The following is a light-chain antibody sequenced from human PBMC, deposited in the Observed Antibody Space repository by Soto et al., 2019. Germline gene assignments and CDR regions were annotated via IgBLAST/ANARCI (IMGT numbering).Light chain of an antibody. V-gene: IGKV3-20*01. Sequence: EIVMTQSPGTLSLSPGERVTLSCRASQSVNSNYLAWYQQKPGQSPRLLIYAASSRATGVPDRFSGSGSGTDFTLTISRLESEDFAVYYCQQYGSSPLTFGGGTKV. J-gene: IGKJ4*01. CDR2: AAS. CDR3: QQYGSSPLT. CDR1: QSVNSNY.